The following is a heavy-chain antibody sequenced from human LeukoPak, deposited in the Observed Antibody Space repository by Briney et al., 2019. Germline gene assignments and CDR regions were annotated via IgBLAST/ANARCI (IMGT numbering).Heavy chain of an antibody. CDR3: ARRDQYGSGTYYKAFDY. J-gene: IGHJ4*02. CDR2: IHHSGST. Sequence: PSETLSLTCTVSGGSISSSSYYWGWIRQPPGKGLEWIGEIHHSGSTNYNPSLKSRVTISVDKSKNQFSLKLNSVTAADTAVYYCARRDQYGSGTYYKAFDYWGQGTLVTVSS. V-gene: IGHV4-39*07. CDR1: GGSISSSSYY. D-gene: IGHD3-10*01.